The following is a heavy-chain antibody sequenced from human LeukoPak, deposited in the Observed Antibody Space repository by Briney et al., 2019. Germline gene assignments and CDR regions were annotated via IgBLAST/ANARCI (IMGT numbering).Heavy chain of an antibody. V-gene: IGHV4-59*01. CDR3: AGERYSSSSELDY. D-gene: IGHD6-6*01. Sequence: SETLSLTCTVSGGSISSYYWSWIRQPPGKGLEWIGYIYYSGSTNYNPSLKSRVTISVDTSRNQFSLKLSSVTAADTAVYYCAGERYSSSSELDYWGQGTLVTVSS. CDR2: IYYSGST. J-gene: IGHJ4*02. CDR1: GGSISSYY.